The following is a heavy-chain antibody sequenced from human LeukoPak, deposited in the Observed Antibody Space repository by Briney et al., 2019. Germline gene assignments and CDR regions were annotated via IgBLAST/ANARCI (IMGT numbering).Heavy chain of an antibody. J-gene: IGHJ4*02. CDR1: GYTFTSYG. D-gene: IGHD6-13*01. V-gene: IGHV1-18*01. CDR2: ISAYNGNT. Sequence: GASVKVSCKASGYTFTSYGISWVRQAPGQGLEWMGWISAYNGNTNYAQKLQGRVTMTTDTSTSTAYMELRSLRSDDTAVCYCARDGARYSSRGNALDYWGQGTLVTVSS. CDR3: ARDGARYSSRGNALDY.